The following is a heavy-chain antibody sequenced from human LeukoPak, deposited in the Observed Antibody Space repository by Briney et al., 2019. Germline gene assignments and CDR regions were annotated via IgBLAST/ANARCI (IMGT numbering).Heavy chain of an antibody. CDR2: ISNSGSTI. CDR1: GFTFSSYE. J-gene: IGHJ4*02. V-gene: IGHV3-48*03. Sequence: GGSLRLSCAASGFTFSSYEMNWVRQAPGEGLEWVSYISNSGSTIYYANSVKGRFTISRDNAKNSLYLQMNSLRAEDTAVYYCARDRAAAGYDYWGQGTLVTVSS. CDR3: ARDRAAAGYDY. D-gene: IGHD6-13*01.